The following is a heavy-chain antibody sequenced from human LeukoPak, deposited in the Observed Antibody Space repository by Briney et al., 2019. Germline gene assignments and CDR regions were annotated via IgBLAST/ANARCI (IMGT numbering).Heavy chain of an antibody. CDR2: ISGICRYT. J-gene: IGHJ4*01. Sequence: GGSLTLSCAASGFTFSNYAMSWVRQAPGKGLEWVSGISGICRYTYYADSVKGRFTISRDNSKNPLYLQMNSLRAEDTAVYFCAKDFDVDTAIISYFDCWGHGTLVTVSS. CDR3: AKDFDVDTAIISYFDC. D-gene: IGHD5-18*01. V-gene: IGHV3-23*01. CDR1: GFTFSNYA.